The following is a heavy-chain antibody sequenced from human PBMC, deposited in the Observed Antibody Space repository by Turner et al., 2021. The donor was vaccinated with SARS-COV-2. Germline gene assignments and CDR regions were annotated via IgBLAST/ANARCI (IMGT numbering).Heavy chain of an antibody. CDR2: IKSKTDGGTT. CDR3: TTRSGSFDY. D-gene: IGHD1-26*01. CDR1: GLTFSNAW. Sequence: EVQLVESGGGLVQPGGSLKLSCAVSGLTFSNAWMNWVRQAPGKGLEWVGRIKSKTDGGTTDYAAPVKDRFTISRDDSKNTMYLQMSSLKTEDTALYYCTTRSGSFDYWGQGTLVTVSS. J-gene: IGHJ4*02. V-gene: IGHV3-15*01.